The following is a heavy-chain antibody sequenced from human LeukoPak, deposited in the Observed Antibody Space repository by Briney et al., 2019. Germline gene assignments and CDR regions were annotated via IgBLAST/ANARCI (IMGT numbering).Heavy chain of an antibody. CDR3: VKDREDYGDYARGAFDI. Sequence: GGSLRLSCSASGFTFSSYAMHWVRQAPGKGLEYVSAISSNGGSTYYADSVKGRFTISRDNSKNTLYLQMSSLRAEDTAVYYCVKDREDYGDYARGAFDIWGQGTMVTVSS. J-gene: IGHJ3*02. V-gene: IGHV3-64D*06. CDR2: ISSNGGST. D-gene: IGHD4-17*01. CDR1: GFTFSSYA.